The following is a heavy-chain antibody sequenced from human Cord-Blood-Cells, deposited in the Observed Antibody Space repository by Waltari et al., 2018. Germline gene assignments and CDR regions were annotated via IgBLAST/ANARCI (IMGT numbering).Heavy chain of an antibody. CDR2: IIPILGIA. D-gene: IGHD6-19*01. J-gene: IGHJ4*02. CDR3: ARVTGWSCWSQFDY. Sequence: QVQLVQSGAEVKQPRSSVKVSCKASGCTCSSYAISWVRQAPVQGLEWMGQIIPILGIANYAQKFRGRVTITAEKYTSTAYMELSSLRSEDTAVYYCARVTGWSCWSQFDYWGQGTLVTVSS. V-gene: IGHV1-69*09. CDR1: GCTCSSYA.